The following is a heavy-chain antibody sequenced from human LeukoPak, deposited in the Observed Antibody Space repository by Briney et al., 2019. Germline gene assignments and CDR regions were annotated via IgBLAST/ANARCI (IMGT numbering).Heavy chain of an antibody. Sequence: PSETLSLTCTVSGGSISSSSYYWGCIRQPPGKGLEWIGSIYYSGCTYYNLSLKSRVTISAATTKNQLSLSLGSVAAADTAVYYCARYSLGSSGYYYEGFDAFDIWGQGTMVTVSS. CDR3: ARYSLGSSGYYYEGFDAFDI. D-gene: IGHD3-22*01. CDR1: GGSISSSSYY. J-gene: IGHJ3*02. CDR2: IYYSGCT. V-gene: IGHV4-39*01.